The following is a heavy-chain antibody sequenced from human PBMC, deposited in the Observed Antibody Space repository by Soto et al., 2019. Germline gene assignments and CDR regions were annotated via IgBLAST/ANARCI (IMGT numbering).Heavy chain of an antibody. J-gene: IGHJ3*02. CDR1: GGSISSGDYY. CDR3: ARIYYNGSSGYLSWAFDS. D-gene: IGHD3-22*01. V-gene: IGHV4-30-4*01. CDR2: IYYSGST. Sequence: QVQLQESGPGLVKPSHTLSLTCTVSGGSISSGDYYWSWFRQPPGKGLEWIGYIYYSGSTYYNPSLKSRDTISVDTSKNQFSLKLISVNAADTAVYYCARIYYNGSSGYLSWAFDSWGQWTMVTVSS.